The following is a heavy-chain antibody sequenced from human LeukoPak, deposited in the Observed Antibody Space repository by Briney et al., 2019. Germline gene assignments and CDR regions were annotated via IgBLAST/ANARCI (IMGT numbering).Heavy chain of an antibody. J-gene: IGHJ4*02. D-gene: IGHD3-22*01. CDR2: INHSGST. Sequence: SETLSLTCAVSGGSFSGYYWSWIRQPPGKGLEWIGEINHSGSTNYNPSLKSRVTISVDTSKNQFSLKLSSVTAADTAVYYCARGNYYDSSGYYYYFDYWGQGTLVTVSS. V-gene: IGHV4-34*01. CDR1: GGSFSGYY. CDR3: ARGNYYDSSGYYYYFDY.